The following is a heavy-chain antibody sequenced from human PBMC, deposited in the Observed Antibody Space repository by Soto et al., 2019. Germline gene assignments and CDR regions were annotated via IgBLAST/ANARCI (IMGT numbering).Heavy chain of an antibody. V-gene: IGHV3-74*01. CDR2: VTGDGHTI. CDR3: ATAEVDY. Sequence: GGSLRLSCAASGFTFANSWMHWIRQAPGKGPEWVSRVTGDGHTIQYADSVKGRFTVSRDNAKNTLYLQMNSLRAEDTAVYYCATAEVDYWGPGTLVTVSS. CDR1: GFTFANSW. J-gene: IGHJ4*02.